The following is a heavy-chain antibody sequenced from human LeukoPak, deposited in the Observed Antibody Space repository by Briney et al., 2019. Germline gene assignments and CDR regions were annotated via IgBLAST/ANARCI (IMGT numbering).Heavy chain of an antibody. Sequence: SQTLSLTCTVSGGSISSGDYYWSWIRQPPGKGLEWIGYIYYSGSTYYNPSLKSRVTISVDTSKNQFSLKLSSVTAADTAVYYCARGRYSYALPAYYFDYWGQGTLVTVSS. J-gene: IGHJ4*02. CDR3: ARGRYSYALPAYYFDY. D-gene: IGHD5-18*01. CDR1: GGSISSGDYY. CDR2: IYYSGST. V-gene: IGHV4-30-4*01.